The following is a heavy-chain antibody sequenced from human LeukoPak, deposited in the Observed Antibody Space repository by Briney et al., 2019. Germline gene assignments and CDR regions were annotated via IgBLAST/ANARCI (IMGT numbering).Heavy chain of an antibody. CDR1: GGTFSSYA. CDR2: IIPILGIA. V-gene: IGHV1-69*04. CDR3: ARGPGGGYYDSSGYYGYYFDY. D-gene: IGHD3-22*01. Sequence: GASVKVSCKASGGTFSSYAISWVRQAPGQGLEWMGRIIPILGIANYAQKFQGRVTITADKSTSTAYMELSSLRSEDTAVYYCARGPGGGYYDSSGYYGYYFDYWGQGTLVTVSS. J-gene: IGHJ4*02.